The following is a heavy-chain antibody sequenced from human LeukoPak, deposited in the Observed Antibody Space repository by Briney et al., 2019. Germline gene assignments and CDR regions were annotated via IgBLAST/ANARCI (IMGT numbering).Heavy chain of an antibody. CDR1: GYTFTGYY. Sequence: GASVKVSCKASGYTFTGYYMHWVRQAPGQGLEWMGWINPNSGGTNYAQKFQGRVTMTRDTSISTAYMELSRLRSDDTAVYYCARERSSMVRGRSRGNWFDPWGQGTLVTVSS. CDR2: INPNSGGT. J-gene: IGHJ5*02. CDR3: ARERSSMVRGRSRGNWFDP. V-gene: IGHV1-2*02. D-gene: IGHD3-10*01.